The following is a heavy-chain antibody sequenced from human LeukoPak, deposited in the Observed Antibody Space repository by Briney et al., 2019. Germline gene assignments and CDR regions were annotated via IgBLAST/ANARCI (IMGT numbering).Heavy chain of an antibody. V-gene: IGHV3-21*01. Sequence: GGXXRLSCAASGFTFSSYSMNWVRQAPGKGLEGVSSISSSSSYIYYADSVKGRFTISRDNAKNSLYLQMNSLRAEDTAVYYCARGVRGVFDYWGQGTLVTVSS. CDR1: GFTFSSYS. CDR3: ARGVRGVFDY. J-gene: IGHJ4*02. CDR2: ISSSSSYI. D-gene: IGHD3-10*01.